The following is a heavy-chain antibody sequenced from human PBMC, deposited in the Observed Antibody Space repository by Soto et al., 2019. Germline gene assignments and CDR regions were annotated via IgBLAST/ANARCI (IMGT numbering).Heavy chain of an antibody. D-gene: IGHD5-18*01. V-gene: IGHV3-73*01. CDR2: IRSKANSYAT. J-gene: IGHJ6*02. CDR1: GFTFSGSA. CDR3: TSGGGPDTAMVMGYYYYGMDV. Sequence: GGSLRLSCAASGFTFSGSAMHWVRQASGKGLEWVGRIRSKANSYATAYAASEKGRFTISRDDSKNTAYLQMNSLKTEDTAVYYCTSGGGPDTAMVMGYYYYGMDVWGQGTTVTVSS.